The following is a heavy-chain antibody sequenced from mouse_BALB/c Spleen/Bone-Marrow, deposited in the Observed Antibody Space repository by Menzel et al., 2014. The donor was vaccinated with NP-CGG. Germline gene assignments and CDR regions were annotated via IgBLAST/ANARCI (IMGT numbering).Heavy chain of an antibody. J-gene: IGHJ2*01. Sequence: QVHVKQSGAELVRPGVSVKIPCKGSGYTFTDYAMHWVKQSHAKSLEWIGVISTYYGDATYNQKFEGKATMTVDKSSSTAYMELARLTSEDSAIYYCARDLDYWGQGTTLTVSS. CDR3: ARDLDY. V-gene: IGHV1S137*01. CDR2: ISTYYGDA. CDR1: GYTFTDYA.